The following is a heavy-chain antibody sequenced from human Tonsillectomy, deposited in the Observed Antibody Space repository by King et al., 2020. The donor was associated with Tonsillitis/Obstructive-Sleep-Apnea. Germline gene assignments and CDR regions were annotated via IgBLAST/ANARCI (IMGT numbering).Heavy chain of an antibody. CDR2: INHSGST. Sequence: VQLQQWGAGLLKPSETLSLTCAVFGGSFSGYFWSWIRQPPGKGLEWIGEINHSGSTNYNPSLKSRVTISVDTSKNQFSLKLSSVTAADTAVYYCASDMLTGNGYWGQGNLVTVSS. J-gene: IGHJ4*02. CDR1: GGSFSGYF. CDR3: ASDMLTGNGY. D-gene: IGHD3-9*01. V-gene: IGHV4-34*01.